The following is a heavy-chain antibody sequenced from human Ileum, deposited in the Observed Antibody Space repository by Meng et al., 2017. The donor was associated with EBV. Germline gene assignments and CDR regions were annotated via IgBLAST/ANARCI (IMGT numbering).Heavy chain of an antibody. J-gene: IGHJ4*02. Sequence: QVQLVQSGADVKNPGASVKVSCKASGYAFTSYILHWVRQAPGQRLEWMGWINVGVGYTKYSQKFQGRVTISSDTSATTGYMELSSLRSEDTAVYYCVRGPPVGVPGPGDYWGQGTLVTVSS. CDR1: GYAFTSYI. V-gene: IGHV1-3*01. CDR2: INVGVGYT. D-gene: IGHD2-21*01. CDR3: VRGPPVGVPGPGDY.